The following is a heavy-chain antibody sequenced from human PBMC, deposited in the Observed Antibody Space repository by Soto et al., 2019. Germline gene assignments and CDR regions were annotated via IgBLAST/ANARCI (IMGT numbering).Heavy chain of an antibody. CDR2: INHSGST. V-gene: IGHV4-34*01. Sequence: PSETLSLTCAVYGGSSSCYYWSWIRQPPGKGLEWIGEINHSGSTNYNPSLKSRVTISVDTSKNQFSLKLSSVTAADTAVYYCARTTVVTVAGNWFDPWGQGTLVTVSS. CDR1: GGSSSCYY. D-gene: IGHD4-17*01. CDR3: ARTTVVTVAGNWFDP. J-gene: IGHJ5*02.